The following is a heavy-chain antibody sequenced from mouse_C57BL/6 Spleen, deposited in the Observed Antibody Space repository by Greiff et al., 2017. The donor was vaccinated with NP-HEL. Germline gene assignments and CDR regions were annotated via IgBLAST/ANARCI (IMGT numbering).Heavy chain of an antibody. CDR1: GYTFTSYW. Sequence: QVQLQQPGAELVKPGASVKMSCKASGYTFTSYWITWVKQRPGQGLEWIGDIYPGSGSTNYNEKFKSKATLTVDTSSSTAYMQLSSLTSEDSAVYYCARGFFYGSGSFDYWGQGTNLTVSS. V-gene: IGHV1-55*01. CDR3: ARGFFYGSGSFDY. D-gene: IGHD1-1*01. CDR2: IYPGSGST. J-gene: IGHJ2*01.